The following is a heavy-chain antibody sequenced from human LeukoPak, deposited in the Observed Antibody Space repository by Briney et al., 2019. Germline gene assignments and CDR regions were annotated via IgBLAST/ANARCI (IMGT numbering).Heavy chain of an antibody. V-gene: IGHV3-43*02. Sequence: GGSLRLSCAASGFTFDEFAMHWVRQAPGKGLEWVSFVSGDGGRTDYADSVKGRFTISRDNSKNSLYLQMNSLTAEDTAFYLCARDRMSRAPTYFHHWGQGTLVTVSA. CDR1: GFTFDEFA. CDR3: ARDRMSRAPTYFHH. CDR2: VSGDGGRT. J-gene: IGHJ1*01. D-gene: IGHD2-2*01.